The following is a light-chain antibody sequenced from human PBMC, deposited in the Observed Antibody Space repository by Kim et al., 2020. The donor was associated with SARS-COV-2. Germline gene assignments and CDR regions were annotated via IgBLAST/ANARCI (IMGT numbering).Light chain of an antibody. CDR2: GAI. V-gene: IGKV3-15*01. Sequence: SPGERATLSCRASQVISSNLAWYQQKPGQGPRLLIYGAINRATGVPARIRGSESGTDFTLTISSLQSEDFAVYCCQQYNDWPPLTFGGETKVDIK. J-gene: IGKJ4*01. CDR1: QVISSN. CDR3: QQYNDWPPLT.